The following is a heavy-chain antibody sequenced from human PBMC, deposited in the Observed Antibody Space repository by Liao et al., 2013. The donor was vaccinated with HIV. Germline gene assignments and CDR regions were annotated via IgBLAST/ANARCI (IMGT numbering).Heavy chain of an antibody. CDR3: ARGTDFDY. V-gene: IGHV4-34*01. J-gene: IGHJ4*02. CDR2: IQHTGAT. Sequence: IQLHQWGAGLLRPSETLSLNCTVSGGSFNGYFWSWIRQTPGKGLEWIGEIQHTGATNYNPSLKTRLRISVDSSTNRFSLLMTSVTAADTAVYYCARGTDFDYWGLGTRVTVSS. CDR1: GGSFNGYF.